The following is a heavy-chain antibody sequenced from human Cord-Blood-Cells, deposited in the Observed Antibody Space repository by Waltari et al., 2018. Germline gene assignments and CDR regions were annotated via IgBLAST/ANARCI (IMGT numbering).Heavy chain of an antibody. J-gene: IGHJ1*01. CDR1: GGSISSSSYY. V-gene: IGHV4-39*07. CDR3: AGCDRRGLSMSGYYKH. CDR2: SYYSGSS. D-gene: IGHD6-25*01. Sequence: QLQLPESAPGLVKPSETLSLTCTVSGGSISSSSYYWGWIRQPPGKGLEWIGRSYYSGSSYNNPTLKSCVTIPVDTCKIQSHQRLGAVTPADTAVYYCAGCDRRGLSMSGYYKHWGPRTLVTVSS.